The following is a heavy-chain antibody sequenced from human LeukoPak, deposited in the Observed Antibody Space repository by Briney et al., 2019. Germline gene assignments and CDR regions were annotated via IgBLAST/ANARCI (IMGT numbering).Heavy chain of an antibody. CDR3: ARDVQRWFDP. J-gene: IGHJ5*02. CDR1: GYTFTSYY. V-gene: IGHV1-46*01. Sequence: ASVKVSCKASGYTFTSYYMHWVRQAPGQGLEWIGIINPSGGSTSYAQKFQGRVTMTRDMPTSTVYMELSSLRSEDTAVYYCARDVQRWFDPWGQGTLVTVSS. D-gene: IGHD5-18*01. CDR2: INPSGGST.